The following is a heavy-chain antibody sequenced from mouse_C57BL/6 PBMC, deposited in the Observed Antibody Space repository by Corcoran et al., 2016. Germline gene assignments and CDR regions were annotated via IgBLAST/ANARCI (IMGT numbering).Heavy chain of an antibody. CDR1: GYSITSGYY. CDR2: ISYDGSN. CDR3: ARDYVFDY. Sequence: DVQLQESVPCLVKPSQSLSLTGSVTGYSITSGYYGNWIRQFPGNKLEWMGYISYDGSNNYNQSLKNRISITRDTSKNQFFLKLNSVTTEDTATYYCARDYVFDYWGQGTTLTVSS. D-gene: IGHD1-1*02. V-gene: IGHV3-6*01. J-gene: IGHJ2*01.